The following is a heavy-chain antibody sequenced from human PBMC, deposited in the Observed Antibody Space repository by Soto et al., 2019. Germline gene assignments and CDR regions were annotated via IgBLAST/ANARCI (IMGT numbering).Heavy chain of an antibody. CDR2: IIPILGIA. Sequence: SVKVSCKASGGTFSSYTISWVRQAPGQGLEWMGRIIPILGIANHAQKFQGRVTITADKYTSTAYMELSSLRSEDTAVYYCARDRRGYCGGGSCPNWFAPWGQGTLVTVSS. CDR3: ARDRRGYCGGGSCPNWFAP. D-gene: IGHD2-15*01. CDR1: GGTFSSYT. V-gene: IGHV1-69*04. J-gene: IGHJ5*02.